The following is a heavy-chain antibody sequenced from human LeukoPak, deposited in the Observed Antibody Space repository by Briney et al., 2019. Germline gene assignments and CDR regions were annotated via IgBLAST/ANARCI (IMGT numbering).Heavy chain of an antibody. D-gene: IGHD3-3*01. CDR3: AKDADTPFGQPLDY. Sequence: GGSLRLSCAASGFTFSSYWMRWVRQAPGKGLVWVSRINTDGSSTSYADSVKGRFTISRDNAKNTLYLQMNSLTTEDTALYYCAKDADTPFGQPLDYWAQETLVTVSS. V-gene: IGHV3-74*01. CDR2: INTDGSST. CDR1: GFTFSSYW. J-gene: IGHJ4*02.